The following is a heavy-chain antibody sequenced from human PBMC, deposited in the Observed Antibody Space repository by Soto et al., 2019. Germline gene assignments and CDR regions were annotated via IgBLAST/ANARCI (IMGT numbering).Heavy chain of an antibody. J-gene: IGHJ6*02. CDR1: GYSFTSYW. CDR3: ARLGIAVAGTYWAYYYGMDV. V-gene: IGHV5-51*01. D-gene: IGHD6-19*01. CDR2: IYPGDSDT. Sequence: GESLKISCKGSGYSFTSYWIGWVRQMPGKGLEWMGIIYPGDSDTRYSPSFQGQVTISAAKSISTAYLQWSSLKASDTAMYYCARLGIAVAGTYWAYYYGMDVWGQGTTVTVSS.